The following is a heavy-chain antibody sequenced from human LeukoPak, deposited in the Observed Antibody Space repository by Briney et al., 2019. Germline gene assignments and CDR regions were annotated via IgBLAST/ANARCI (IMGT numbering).Heavy chain of an antibody. CDR2: IQSDEIDK. V-gene: IGHV3-30*02. CDR1: GFTFSTYG. Sequence: PGGSLRLSCAASGFTFSTYGMHWVRQAPGKGLEWVAFIQSDEIDKFYADSVKGRFTVSRDNSKNTLYLQMNSLRAEDTAVYYCANTYDFWSGYPPIDYWGQGTLVTVPS. D-gene: IGHD3-3*01. CDR3: ANTYDFWSGYPPIDY. J-gene: IGHJ4*02.